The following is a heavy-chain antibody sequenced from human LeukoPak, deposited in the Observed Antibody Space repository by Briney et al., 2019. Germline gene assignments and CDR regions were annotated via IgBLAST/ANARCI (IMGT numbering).Heavy chain of an antibody. J-gene: IGHJ3*02. CDR1: GFTVSSNY. CDR2: IYSGGST. D-gene: IGHD3-22*01. CDR3: ARHKSQDYYDSSGYYDAFEI. Sequence: GGSLRLSCAASGFTVSSNYMSWVRQAPGKGLEWVSVIYSGGSTYYADSVKGRFTISRDNSKNTPYLQMNSLRAEDTAVYYCARHKSQDYYDSSGYYDAFEIWGQGTMVTVSS. V-gene: IGHV3-66*02.